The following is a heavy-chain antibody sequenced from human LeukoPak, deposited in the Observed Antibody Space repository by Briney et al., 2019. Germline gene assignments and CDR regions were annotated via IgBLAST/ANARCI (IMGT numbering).Heavy chain of an antibody. CDR1: GGSISSYY. CDR3: ARELWELDYFDY. J-gene: IGHJ4*02. CDR2: IYYSGST. Sequence: PSETLSLTCTVSGGSISSYYWSWIRQPPGKGLEWIGYIYYSGSTYYNPSLKSRVTISVDTSKNQFSLKLSSVTAADTAVYYCARELWELDYFDYWGQGTLVTVSS. D-gene: IGHD1-26*01. V-gene: IGHV4-59*12.